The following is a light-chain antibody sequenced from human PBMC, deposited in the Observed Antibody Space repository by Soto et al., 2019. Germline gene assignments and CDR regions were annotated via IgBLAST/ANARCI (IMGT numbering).Light chain of an antibody. V-gene: IGKV3-11*01. CDR3: QPRSNWPTIT. CDR2: DAS. Sequence: EILFTQCPATLSLSPGERATLSCRASQSVKTFLVWYQQRPVQAPRLLIHDASHRAAGIPARFSTGGFGTDLTLTLSSLEPADAAVYYCQPRSNWPTITFRQGTRLEIK. CDR1: QSVKTF. J-gene: IGKJ5*01.